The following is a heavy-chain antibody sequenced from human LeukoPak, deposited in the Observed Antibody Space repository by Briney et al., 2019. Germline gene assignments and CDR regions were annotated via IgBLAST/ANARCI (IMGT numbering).Heavy chain of an antibody. J-gene: IGHJ5*02. V-gene: IGHV3-7*01. CDR2: IKQDGSEK. CDR1: GFTFSSYW. CDR3: ARDHGYAGSYSPNWFDP. D-gene: IGHD3-10*01. Sequence: GGSLRLSCAASGFTFSSYWMSWVRQAPGKGLEWVANIKQDGSEKYYVDSVKGRFTISRDNAKNSLYLQMNSLRAEDTAVYYCARDHGYAGSYSPNWFDPWGQGTLVTVSS.